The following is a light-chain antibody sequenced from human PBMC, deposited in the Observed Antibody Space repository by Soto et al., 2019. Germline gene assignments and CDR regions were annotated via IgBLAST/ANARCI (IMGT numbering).Light chain of an antibody. CDR2: EVS. Sequence: QSALTQPASVSGSPGQSITISCTGTSSDVGSYNLVSWYQQHPGKAPKLMIYEVSKRPSGVSNRFSGSKSGNTASLTISGLQDEDEADYYCCSYAGSSTFRVVFGGGTKLTVL. CDR3: CSYAGSSTFRVV. J-gene: IGLJ2*01. CDR1: SSDVGSYNL. V-gene: IGLV2-23*02.